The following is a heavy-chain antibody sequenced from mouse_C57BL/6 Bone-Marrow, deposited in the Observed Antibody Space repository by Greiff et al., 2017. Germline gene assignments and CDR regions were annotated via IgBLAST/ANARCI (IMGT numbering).Heavy chain of an antibody. V-gene: IGHV1-7*01. CDR2: INPSSGYT. CDR1: GYTFTSYW. J-gene: IGHJ3*01. CDR3: ARSRIATVVAPFAY. D-gene: IGHD1-1*01. Sequence: QVHVKQSGAELAKPGASVKLSCKASGYTFTSYWMHWVKQRPGQGLEWIGYINPSSGYTKYNQKFKDKATLTADKSSSTAYMQLSSLTYEDSAVYYCARSRIATVVAPFAYWGQGTLVTVSA.